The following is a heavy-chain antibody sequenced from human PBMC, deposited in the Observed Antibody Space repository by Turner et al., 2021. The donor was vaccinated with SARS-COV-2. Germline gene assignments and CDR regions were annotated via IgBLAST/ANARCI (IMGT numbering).Heavy chain of an antibody. Sequence: QVQLVESGGGVVQPGRSLRLSCAASGFTFSSYGMHWFRQAPGKGLEWVAVISYDGSNKYYADSVKGRFTISRDNSKNTLYLQMNSLRAEDTAVYYCAKGASQHFDYWGQGTLVTVSS. J-gene: IGHJ4*02. CDR2: ISYDGSNK. CDR1: GFTFSSYG. D-gene: IGHD5-18*01. V-gene: IGHV3-30*18. CDR3: AKGASQHFDY.